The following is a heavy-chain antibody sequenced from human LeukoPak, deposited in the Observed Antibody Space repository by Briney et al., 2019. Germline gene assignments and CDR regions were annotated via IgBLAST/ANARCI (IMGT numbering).Heavy chain of an antibody. J-gene: IGHJ4*02. V-gene: IGHV3-11*01. CDR2: ISSSGSTT. CDR3: AKETYYYDSSGLLEIFDY. CDR1: GFTFSDYY. Sequence: PGGSLRLSCAASGFTFSDYYMSWIRQAPGKGLEWVSYISSSGSTTYYADSVKGRFTISRDNSKNTLYLQMNSLRAEDTAVYYCAKETYYYDSSGLLEIFDYWGQGTLVTVSS. D-gene: IGHD3-22*01.